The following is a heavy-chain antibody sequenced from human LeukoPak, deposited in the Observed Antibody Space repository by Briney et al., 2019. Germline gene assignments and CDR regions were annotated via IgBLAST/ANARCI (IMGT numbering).Heavy chain of an antibody. CDR1: GYTYTSYG. D-gene: IGHD1-1*01. CDR2: IHAYKGNR. CDR3: ARAGIGSYCPCTYYYYGMDV. Sequence: ASVKVSCKASGYTYTSYGISWVRQAPGQGREWMGWIHAYKGNRNYAKKLQGRVTMTTDTFTSTAYMELRSLRSDDSVVYYCARAGIGSYCPCTYYYYGMDVWGQGTMVTVSS. V-gene: IGHV1-18*01. J-gene: IGHJ6*02.